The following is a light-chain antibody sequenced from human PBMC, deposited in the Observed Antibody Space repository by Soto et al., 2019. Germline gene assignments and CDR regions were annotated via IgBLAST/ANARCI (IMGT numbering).Light chain of an antibody. J-gene: IGLJ1*01. CDR2: EVT. V-gene: IGLV2-14*01. CDR3: SSYTRTSTPV. Sequence: QSALTQPASVSGSLGQSITISCTGTSSDVGGYNYVSWYQQHPGKAPKLLIYEVTNRPSGVSNRFSGSKSGNTASLTISGLQAEDEAEYYCSSYTRTSTPVFGTGTKLTVL. CDR1: SSDVGGYNY.